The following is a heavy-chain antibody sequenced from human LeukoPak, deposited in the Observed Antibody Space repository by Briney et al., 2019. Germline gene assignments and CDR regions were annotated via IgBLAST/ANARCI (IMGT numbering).Heavy chain of an antibody. CDR1: GFTFSSFG. V-gene: IGHV3-30*18. Sequence: GGSLRLSCAASGFTFSSFGMHWVRQAPGKGLEWVALISYDGSNKYHADSVKGRFTISRDNSENTLYLQINSLRVEDTAVYYCAKDTPTTGYHLDSWGQGTLVTVSS. CDR3: AKDTPTTGYHLDS. J-gene: IGHJ4*02. D-gene: IGHD1-1*01. CDR2: ISYDGSNK.